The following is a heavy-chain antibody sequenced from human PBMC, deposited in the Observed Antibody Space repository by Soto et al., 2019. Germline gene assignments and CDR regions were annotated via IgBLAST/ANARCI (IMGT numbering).Heavy chain of an antibody. J-gene: IGHJ4*02. D-gene: IGHD1-1*01. Sequence: QVHLVQSGAEVKKPGASVKVSCKGSGCTFTSYGITWVRQAPGQGLEWMGWISAHNGNTEYAQKLQGRVTVTRDTSTSTACMELRSLRSDDTAVYYCARGRYGDYWGQGAVVTASS. V-gene: IGHV1-18*01. CDR3: ARGRYGDY. CDR1: GCTFTSYG. CDR2: ISAHNGNT.